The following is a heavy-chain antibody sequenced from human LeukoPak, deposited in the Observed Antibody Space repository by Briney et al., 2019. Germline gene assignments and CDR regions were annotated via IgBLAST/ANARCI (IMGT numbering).Heavy chain of an antibody. CDR2: IDPNSGGT. CDR1: GYTFTDYY. Sequence: ASVTVSCKASGYTFTDYYMHWVRQAPGQGLEWMGWIDPNSGGTNYAQKFQGRVTMTRDTSINTAYMELSRLRSDDTAVYYCARGLGPGYCSGGPCYPNLYFDYWGQGTLVTVSS. J-gene: IGHJ4*02. CDR3: ARGLGPGYCSGGPCYPNLYFDY. V-gene: IGHV1-2*02. D-gene: IGHD2-15*01.